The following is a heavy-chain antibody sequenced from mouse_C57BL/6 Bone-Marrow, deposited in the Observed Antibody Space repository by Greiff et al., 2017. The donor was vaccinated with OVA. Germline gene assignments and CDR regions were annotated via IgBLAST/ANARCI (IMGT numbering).Heavy chain of an antibody. CDR3: TPLYDGYHWYFDV. V-gene: IGHV14-4*01. CDR2: IDPENGDT. D-gene: IGHD2-3*01. Sequence: EVQLQQSGAELVRPGASVKLSCTASGFNIKDDYMHWVKQRPEQGLEWIGWIDPENGDTEYASKFQGKATITADTSSNTAYLQLSSLTSEDTAVYYCTPLYDGYHWYFDVWGTGTTVTVSS. CDR1: GFNIKDDY. J-gene: IGHJ1*03.